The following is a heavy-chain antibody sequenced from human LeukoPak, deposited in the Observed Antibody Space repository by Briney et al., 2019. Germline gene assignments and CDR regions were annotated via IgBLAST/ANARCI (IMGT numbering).Heavy chain of an antibody. CDR1: GFTFSSYS. J-gene: IGHJ4*02. V-gene: IGHV3-48*01. D-gene: IGHD3-22*01. CDR2: ISSSSSTI. Sequence: GGSLRLSCAASGFTFSSYSMLWVRQAPGKGLEWVSYISSSSSTIYYADSVKGRFTISRDNAKNSLYLQMNTLRAEDTAVYYCARGRHKYNYDSGGYPPYWGQGTLVTVSS. CDR3: ARGRHKYNYDSGGYPPY.